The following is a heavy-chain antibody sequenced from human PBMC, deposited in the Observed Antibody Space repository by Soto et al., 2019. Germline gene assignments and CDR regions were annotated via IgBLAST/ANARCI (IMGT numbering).Heavy chain of an antibody. CDR2: ISAYNGNT. Sequence: ASVKVSCKASGYTFTSSGISWERQAPAQGLEWMGWISAYNGNTNYAQNFQGRVTMTTDTSTSTAYMELSSLISDDTAVYYCSRDYSIDSNIWHYFDYGGQGTLVTVSS. V-gene: IGHV1-18*01. CDR1: GYTFTSSG. D-gene: IGHD3-22*01. J-gene: IGHJ4*02. CDR3: SRDYSIDSNIWHYFDY.